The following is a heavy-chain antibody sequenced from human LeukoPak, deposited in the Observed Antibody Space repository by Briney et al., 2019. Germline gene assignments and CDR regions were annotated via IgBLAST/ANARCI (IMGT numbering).Heavy chain of an antibody. D-gene: IGHD6-19*01. J-gene: IGHJ4*02. V-gene: IGHV3-66*01. CDR2: IYSGGST. CDR1: GFTFSSYA. CDR3: AREESSGWYAFDY. Sequence: GSLRLSCAASGFTFSSYAMSWVRQAPGKGLEWVSVIYSGGSTYYADSVKGRFTISRDNSKNTLYLQMNSLRAEDTAVYYCAREESSGWYAFDYWGQGTLVTVSS.